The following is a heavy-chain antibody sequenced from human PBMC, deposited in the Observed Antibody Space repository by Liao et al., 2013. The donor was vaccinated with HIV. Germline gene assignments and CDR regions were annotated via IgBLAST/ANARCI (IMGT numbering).Heavy chain of an antibody. CDR3: ARGQTGGWFDP. J-gene: IGHJ5*02. CDR1: GGSMSGNY. D-gene: IGHD1-26*01. Sequence: QVQLQESGPGLVKPSETLSLTCTVSGGSMSGNYWGWIRQPPGKGLEWIGYTYSSGSTNYNPSLKSRVTISVDTSKNQFSLKMTSVTAADTAVYYCARGQTGGWFDPWGQGTLVTVSS. CDR2: TYSSGST. V-gene: IGHV4-59*01.